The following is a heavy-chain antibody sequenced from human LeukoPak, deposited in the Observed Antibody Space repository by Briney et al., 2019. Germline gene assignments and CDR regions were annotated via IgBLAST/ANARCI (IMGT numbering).Heavy chain of an antibody. D-gene: IGHD5-18*01. CDR3: AKGGYSYDPYYFDY. Sequence: PGGALRLSCAASGFTFDDYAMHWVRQAPGKGVEWVSGISWNRGSIGYADSVKGRFTISRDNAKNSLYLQMNSLRAEDTGWYYCAKGGYSYDPYYFDYWGQGTLVSVSS. CDR1: GFTFDDYA. J-gene: IGHJ4*02. V-gene: IGHV3-9*01. CDR2: ISWNRGSI.